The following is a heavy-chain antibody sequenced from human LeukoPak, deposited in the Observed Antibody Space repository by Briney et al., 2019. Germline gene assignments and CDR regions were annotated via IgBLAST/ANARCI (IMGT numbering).Heavy chain of an antibody. J-gene: IGHJ6*02. CDR3: ARISSGSYPAYYYYYYGMDV. V-gene: IGHV4-34*01. Sequence: SETLSLTCAVYGGSFSGYYWSWIRQPPGKGLEWIGEINHSGSTNYNPPLKSRVTISVDTSKNQFSLKLSSVTAADTAVYYCARISSGSYPAYYYYYYGMDVWGQGTTVTVSS. CDR1: GGSFSGYY. CDR2: INHSGST. D-gene: IGHD3-10*01.